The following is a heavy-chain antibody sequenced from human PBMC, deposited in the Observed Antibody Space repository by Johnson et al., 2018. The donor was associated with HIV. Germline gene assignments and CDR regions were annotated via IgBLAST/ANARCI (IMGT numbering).Heavy chain of an antibody. D-gene: IGHD5-18*01. J-gene: IGHJ3*02. CDR2: IRYDGSNK. Sequence: VQLVESGGGLVQPGRSLRLSCAASGFTFSSFWMSCVRQAPGKGLEWVAFIRYDGSNKYYADSVKGRFTISRDNSKNTLYLQMNSLRAEETAVDYCAKGKAGGIQLEPGAFDIWGQGTMVTVSS. V-gene: IGHV3-30*02. CDR3: AKGKAGGIQLEPGAFDI. CDR1: GFTFSSFW.